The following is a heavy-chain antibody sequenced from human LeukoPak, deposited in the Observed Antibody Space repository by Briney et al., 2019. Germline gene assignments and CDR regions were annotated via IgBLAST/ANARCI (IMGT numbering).Heavy chain of an antibody. CDR2: INAGNGNT. D-gene: IGHD5-12*01. V-gene: IGHV1-3*01. Sequence: GASVKVSCKASGYTFTSYAMHWVRQAPGQRLEWMGWINAGNGNTKYSQKFQGRVTIARDTSASTAYMELSSLRSEDTAVYYCARSRSGRGMDVWGQGTTVTVSS. J-gene: IGHJ6*02. CDR3: ARSRSGRGMDV. CDR1: GYTFTSYA.